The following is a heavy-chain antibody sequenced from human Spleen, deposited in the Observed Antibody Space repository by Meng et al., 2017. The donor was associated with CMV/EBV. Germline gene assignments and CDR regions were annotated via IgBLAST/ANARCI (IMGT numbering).Heavy chain of an antibody. CDR2: INPNNGDT. D-gene: IGHD3-10*01. Sequence: ASVKVSCKASGYTFTSYYMHWVRQAPGQGLEWMGWINPNNGDTDFAQQFQGRVTMTRDTSITTAYMELNRLSSDDTAVYYCAREYGVRQNWFDSWGQGTLVTVSS. CDR3: AREYGVRQNWFDS. CDR1: GYTFTSYY. J-gene: IGHJ5*01. V-gene: IGHV1-2*02.